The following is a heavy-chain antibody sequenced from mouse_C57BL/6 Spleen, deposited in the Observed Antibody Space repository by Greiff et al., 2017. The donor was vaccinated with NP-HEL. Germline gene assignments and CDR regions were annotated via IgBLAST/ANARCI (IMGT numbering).Heavy chain of an antibody. Sequence: EVQLQQSGPELVKPGASVKMSCKASGYTFTDYNMHWVKQSHGKSLEWIGYINPNNGGTSYNKKFKGKATLTVNKSSSTAYMELRSLTSEDSAVYYCAKGPDYYGSSYLDYWGQGTTLTVSS. J-gene: IGHJ2*01. D-gene: IGHD1-1*01. CDR3: AKGPDYYGSSYLDY. V-gene: IGHV1-22*01. CDR1: GYTFTDYN. CDR2: INPNNGGT.